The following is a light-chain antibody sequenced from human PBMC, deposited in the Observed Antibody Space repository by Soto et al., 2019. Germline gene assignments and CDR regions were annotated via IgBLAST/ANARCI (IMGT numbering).Light chain of an antibody. CDR2: GNT. CDR1: SSNFGTTFD. Sequence: QSVLTQPPSVSGAPGQRVTISCTGSSSNFGTTFDVQWYQQLPGTAPKLLIYGNTNRPSGVPDRFSASKSGTSASLAITGLQADDEADYCCQSSDSSLSRVFGTGTKLTVL. CDR3: QSSDSSLSRV. V-gene: IGLV1-40*01. J-gene: IGLJ1*01.